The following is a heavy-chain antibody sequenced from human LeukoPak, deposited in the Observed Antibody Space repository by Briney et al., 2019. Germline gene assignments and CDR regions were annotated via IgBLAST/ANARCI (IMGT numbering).Heavy chain of an antibody. CDR3: ARHYSNDAMDV. CDR2: IDPSDSYT. Sequence: GASLKISFKVSGASFTSHWISWVRPMPGKGLEWMGRIDPSDSYTNYSPSFQGHGTISDDKSINTAYLQWSSLKASDTAMYYCARHYSNDAMDVWGQGATVTVSS. CDR1: GASFTSHW. V-gene: IGHV5-10-1*01. D-gene: IGHD4-11*01. J-gene: IGHJ6*02.